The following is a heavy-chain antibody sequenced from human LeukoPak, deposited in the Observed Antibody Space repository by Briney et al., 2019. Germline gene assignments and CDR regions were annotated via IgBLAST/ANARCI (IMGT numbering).Heavy chain of an antibody. CDR3: ARDLSGYGYFDY. V-gene: IGHV3-7*01. CDR2: IKQDGSEK. J-gene: IGHJ4*02. D-gene: IGHD5-12*01. Sequence: PGGSLRLSCAASGFTFSSYSMNWVRQAPGKGLEWVANIKQDGSEKNYVDSVKGRFTISRDNAKNSLYLQMNSLRAEDTAVYYCARDLSGYGYFDYWGQGTLVTVSS. CDR1: GFTFSSYS.